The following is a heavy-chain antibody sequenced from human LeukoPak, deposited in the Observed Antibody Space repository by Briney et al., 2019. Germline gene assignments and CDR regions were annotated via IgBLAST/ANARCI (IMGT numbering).Heavy chain of an antibody. Sequence: GGSLRLSCAASGFTVGSNYMSWVRQAPGKGLEWVSVIYSGGSTYYADSVKGRFTISRDNSKNTLYLQMNSLRAEDTAVYYCASSGYSSGWYGFDYWGQGTLVTVSS. V-gene: IGHV3-53*05. D-gene: IGHD6-19*01. CDR2: IYSGGST. CDR1: GFTVGSNY. CDR3: ASSGYSSGWYGFDY. J-gene: IGHJ4*02.